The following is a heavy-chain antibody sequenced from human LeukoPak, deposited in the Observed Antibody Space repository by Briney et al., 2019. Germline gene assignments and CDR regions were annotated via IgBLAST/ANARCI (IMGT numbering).Heavy chain of an antibody. CDR3: AGTPPDSSGYYY. D-gene: IGHD3-22*01. V-gene: IGHV4-39*01. Sequence: PSETLSLTCTVSGGSINSSSYYWGWIRQPPGKGLEWIGSIYYSGSTYYNPSLKSRVTISVDTSKNQFSLKLSSVTAADTAAYYCAGTPPDSSGYYYVGQGTLVSVSS. J-gene: IGHJ4*02. CDR2: IYYSGST. CDR1: GGSINSSSYY.